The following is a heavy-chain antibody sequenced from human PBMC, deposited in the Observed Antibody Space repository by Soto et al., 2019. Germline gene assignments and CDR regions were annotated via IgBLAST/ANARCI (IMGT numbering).Heavy chain of an antibody. D-gene: IGHD5-18*01. Sequence: PGGSLRLSCAASGFTFSSYGMHWVRQAPGKGLEWVAVISYDGSNKYYADSVKGRFTISRDNSKNTLYLQMNSLRAEDTAVYYCAKDGLGAYSYGSYYFDYSGQGTLVTVSS. V-gene: IGHV3-30*18. CDR2: ISYDGSNK. CDR1: GFTFSSYG. J-gene: IGHJ4*02. CDR3: AKDGLGAYSYGSYYFDY.